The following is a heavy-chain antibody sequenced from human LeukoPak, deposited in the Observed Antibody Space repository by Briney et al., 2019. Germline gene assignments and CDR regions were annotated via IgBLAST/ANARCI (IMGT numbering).Heavy chain of an antibody. Sequence: GGSLRLSCAASGFTFSSYEMNWVRQAPGKGLEGVSYISSSGSTIYYADSVKGRFTISRENSKNTLYLQMNSLRAEDTAVYYCARRAGGYSHPYDYWGQGILVTVSS. V-gene: IGHV3-48*03. CDR3: ARRAGGYSHPYDY. CDR1: GFTFSSYE. J-gene: IGHJ4*02. CDR2: ISSSGSTI. D-gene: IGHD4-23*01.